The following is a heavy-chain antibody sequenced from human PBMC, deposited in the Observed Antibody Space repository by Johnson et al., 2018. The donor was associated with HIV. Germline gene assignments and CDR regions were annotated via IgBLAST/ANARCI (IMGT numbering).Heavy chain of an antibody. CDR1: GFTFSSYW. CDR2: IKQDGSEK. J-gene: IGHJ3*02. V-gene: IGHV3-7*01. Sequence: VQLVESGGGLVQPGGSLRLSCAASGFTFSSYWMSWVRQAPGKGLAWVANIKQDGSEKYYVASVKGRFTISRDNAKNSLYLQMNSLRAEDTAVYYCARISGWYSPAFDIWGQGTMVTVSS. CDR3: ARISGWYSPAFDI. D-gene: IGHD6-19*01.